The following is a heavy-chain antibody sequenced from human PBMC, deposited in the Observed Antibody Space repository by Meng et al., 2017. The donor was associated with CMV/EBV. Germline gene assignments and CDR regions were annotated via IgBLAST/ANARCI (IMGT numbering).Heavy chain of an antibody. CDR3: ARVFIGYFDY. Sequence: ASVKVSCKASGYTFTNYYMHWVRQAPGQGLEWMGIINHSGGSTSYAQKFQGRVTMTRDTSTSTVYMELSSLRSEDTAVYYCARVFIGYFDYWGQGTLVTVSS. V-gene: IGHV1-46*01. CDR2: INHSGGST. CDR1: GYTFTNYY. J-gene: IGHJ4*02.